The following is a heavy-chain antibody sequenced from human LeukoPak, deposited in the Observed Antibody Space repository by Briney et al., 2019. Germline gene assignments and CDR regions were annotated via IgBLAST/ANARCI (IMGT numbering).Heavy chain of an antibody. D-gene: IGHD6-19*01. CDR2: IYHSGST. CDR1: GGSISSSNW. J-gene: IGHJ4*02. V-gene: IGHV4-4*02. CDR3: ARELAVAPTFDY. Sequence: SGTLSLTCAVSGGSISSSNWWSWVRQPPGKGLEWIGEIYHSGSTNYNPSLKSRVTMSVDKSKNQFSLKLSSVTAADTAVYYCARELAVAPTFDYWGQGTLVTVSS.